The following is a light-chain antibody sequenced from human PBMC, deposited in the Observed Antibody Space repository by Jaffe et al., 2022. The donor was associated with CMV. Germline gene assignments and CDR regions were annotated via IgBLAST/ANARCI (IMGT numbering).Light chain of an antibody. CDR1: QSISSY. Sequence: DIQMTQSPSSLSASVGDRVTITCRASQSISSYLNWYQQKPGKAPKLLIYAASSLQSGVPSRFSGSGSGTDFTLTISSLQPEDFATYYCQQSYSTLKGWFTFGPGTKVDIK. J-gene: IGKJ3*01. CDR2: AAS. CDR3: QQSYSTLKGWFT. V-gene: IGKV1-39*01.